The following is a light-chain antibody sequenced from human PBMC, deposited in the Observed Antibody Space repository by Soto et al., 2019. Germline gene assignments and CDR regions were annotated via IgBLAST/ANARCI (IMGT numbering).Light chain of an antibody. J-gene: IGKJ2*01. CDR3: QQSYSTPLYT. CDR2: AAS. Sequence: DIQMTQSPSSLPASVGDRVTITCRASQSISSYLNWYQQKPGKAPKLLIYAASSLQSGVPSRFSGSGSGTDFTLTISSLHPEDFATYYCQQSYSTPLYTFGQGTKLEIK. CDR1: QSISSY. V-gene: IGKV1-39*01.